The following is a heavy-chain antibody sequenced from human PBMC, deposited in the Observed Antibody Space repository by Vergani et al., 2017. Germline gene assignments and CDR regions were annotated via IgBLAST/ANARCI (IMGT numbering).Heavy chain of an antibody. CDR1: GFTFSSYA. V-gene: IGHV3-30-3*01. D-gene: IGHD3-22*01. CDR3: ARANFIWKITMIVGGDAFDI. J-gene: IGHJ3*02. Sequence: QVQLVESGGGVVQPGRSLRLSCAASGFTFSSYAMHWVRQAPGKGLEWVAVISYDGSNKYYADSVKGRFTIPRDTSKNTLYLQMNSLRAEDTAVYYCARANFIWKITMIVGGDAFDIWGQGTMVTVSS. CDR2: ISYDGSNK.